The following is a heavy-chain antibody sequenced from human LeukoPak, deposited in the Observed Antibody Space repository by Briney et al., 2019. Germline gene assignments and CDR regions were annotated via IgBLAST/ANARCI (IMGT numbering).Heavy chain of an antibody. CDR1: GGTFSSYA. V-gene: IGHV1-69*05. D-gene: IGHD6-19*01. CDR2: IIPIFGTA. CDR3: TRDYEQWLIREQDALDI. Sequence: SVKVSCKASGGTFSSYAISWVRQAPGQGLEWMGGIIPIFGTANYAQKLQGRVTMTTDTSTSTAYMELRSLRSDDTAVYYCTRDYEQWLIREQDALDIWGQGTMVTVSS. J-gene: IGHJ3*02.